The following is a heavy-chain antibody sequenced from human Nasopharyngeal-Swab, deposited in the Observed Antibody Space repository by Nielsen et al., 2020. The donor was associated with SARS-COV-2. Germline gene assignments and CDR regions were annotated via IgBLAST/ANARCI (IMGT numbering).Heavy chain of an antibody. CDR3: ARADYYDRYYYFDY. Sequence: SETLSLTCAVYGGSFSGYYWSWIRQPPGKGLEWIGEINHSGSTNYNPSLKSRVTISVDTSKNQFSLKLSSVTAADTAVYYCARADYYDRYYYFDYWGRGTLVTVSS. V-gene: IGHV4-34*01. CDR2: INHSGST. D-gene: IGHD3-22*01. CDR1: GGSFSGYY. J-gene: IGHJ4*02.